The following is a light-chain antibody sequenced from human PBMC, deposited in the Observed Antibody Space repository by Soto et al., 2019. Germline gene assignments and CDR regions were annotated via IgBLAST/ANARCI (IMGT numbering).Light chain of an antibody. CDR1: QSIGSY. J-gene: IGKJ5*01. CDR2: TAS. V-gene: IGKV1-39*01. CDR3: QQSSRTPIT. Sequence: DIQMTQSPSSLSASVGDRVTITCRASQSIGSYLSWYQQKPGKAPTLLIYTASSLRSGVPSRFSGSGSGTDFTLSISSLQPEDFATYYCQQSSRTPITFGQGTRLDVK.